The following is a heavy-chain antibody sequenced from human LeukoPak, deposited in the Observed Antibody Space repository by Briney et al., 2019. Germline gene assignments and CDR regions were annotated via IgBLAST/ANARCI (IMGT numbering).Heavy chain of an antibody. CDR2: INHSGST. D-gene: IGHD6-13*01. V-gene: IGHV4-34*01. Sequence: SETLSLTCAVYNGSFSGYCWSWIRQPPGKGLEWIGEINHSGSTHYNPSLKSRVTISVDTSKKQFSLKVRSVTAADTAVYYCARKEGGQLVNTRRWFDPWGQGTLVTVSS. CDR1: NGSFSGYC. CDR3: ARKEGGQLVNTRRWFDP. J-gene: IGHJ5*02.